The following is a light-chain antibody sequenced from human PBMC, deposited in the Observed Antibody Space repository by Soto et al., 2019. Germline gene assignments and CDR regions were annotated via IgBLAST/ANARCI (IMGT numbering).Light chain of an antibody. Sequence: SALTQPASVSGSPGQSITISCTGTSSDVGGYTYVSWYQQYPGKAPKLIIYEVSDRPSGVSNRFSGSKSGNTASLTISGLQAEDESDYYCSSYTSSSTVVFGTGTKVTVL. J-gene: IGLJ1*01. V-gene: IGLV2-14*01. CDR3: SSYTSSSTVV. CDR1: SSDVGGYTY. CDR2: EVS.